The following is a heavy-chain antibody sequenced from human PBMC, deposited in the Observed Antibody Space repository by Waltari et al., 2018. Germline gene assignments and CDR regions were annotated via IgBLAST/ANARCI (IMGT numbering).Heavy chain of an antibody. CDR1: GFTFRAHY. Sequence: EVHLMESGGGLVQPVGSLRLSCVASGFTFRAHYMDWVRQAPGKGMEWVGHTRNKANSYSTEHAASVKGRFTISRDDSKDSLYLQMNSLEIEDTGVYYCVRLAATGSPYFDSWGQGTLVTVSS. D-gene: IGHD6-13*01. CDR3: VRLAATGSPYFDS. CDR2: TRNKANSYST. V-gene: IGHV3-72*01. J-gene: IGHJ4*02.